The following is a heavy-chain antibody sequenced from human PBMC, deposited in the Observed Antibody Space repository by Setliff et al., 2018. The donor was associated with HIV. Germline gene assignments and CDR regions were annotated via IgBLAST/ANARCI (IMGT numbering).Heavy chain of an antibody. CDR1: GGSISSSSYY. CDR2: IYYSGST. CDR3: ARHGLLWFGAGYNWFDP. V-gene: IGHV4-39*01. J-gene: IGHJ5*02. D-gene: IGHD3-10*01. Sequence: KPSETLSLTCTVSGGSISSSSYYWGWIRQPPGKGLEWIGSIYYSGSTYYNPSLKSRVTISVDTSKNQFSLKLSSVTAADTAVYYCARHGLLWFGAGYNWFDPWGQGTLVTGLL.